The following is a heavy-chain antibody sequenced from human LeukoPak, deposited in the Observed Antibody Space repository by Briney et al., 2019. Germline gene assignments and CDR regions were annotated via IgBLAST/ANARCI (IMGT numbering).Heavy chain of an antibody. J-gene: IGHJ4*02. CDR3: VRHRNWNYDY. Sequence: GESLKISCQGSGASFTTYWIGWVRQLPGKGLEWMGIIYLGDSDTRYSPSFQGQVTISADKSINTAYLQWSSLKASDTAMYYCVRHRNWNYDYWGQGTLVTVSS. CDR1: GASFTTYW. V-gene: IGHV5-51*01. CDR2: IYLGDSDT. D-gene: IGHD1-1*01.